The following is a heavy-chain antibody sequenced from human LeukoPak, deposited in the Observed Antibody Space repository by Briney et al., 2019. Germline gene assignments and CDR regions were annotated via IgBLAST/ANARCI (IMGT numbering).Heavy chain of an antibody. J-gene: IGHJ6*02. V-gene: IGHV3-23*01. CDR1: GFTFSRYA. CDR2: ISGSGGST. CDR3: AKQSGYEYYYGMDV. Sequence: GGSLRLSCAASGFTFSRYAMSWVRQAPGKGLEWVSAISGSGGSTYYADSVKGRFTISRDNSKNTLYLQMNSLRAEDTAVYYCAKQSGYEYYYGMDVWGQGTTVTVSS. D-gene: IGHD5-12*01.